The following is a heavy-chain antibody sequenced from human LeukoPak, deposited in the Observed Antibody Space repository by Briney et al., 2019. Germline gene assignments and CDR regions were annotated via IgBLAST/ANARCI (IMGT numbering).Heavy chain of an antibody. V-gene: IGHV3-21*01. CDR2: ISSSNNYI. Sequence: GGSLRLSCATSGFTFSSYWMTWVRQAPGKGLEWVSSISSSNNYIYYADSVKGRFTISRDNAKNSLYLQMNSLRAEDTAVYYCARDKDSSGHYHVFDYWGQGTLVTVSS. CDR3: ARDKDSSGHYHVFDY. CDR1: GFTFSSYW. J-gene: IGHJ4*02. D-gene: IGHD3-22*01.